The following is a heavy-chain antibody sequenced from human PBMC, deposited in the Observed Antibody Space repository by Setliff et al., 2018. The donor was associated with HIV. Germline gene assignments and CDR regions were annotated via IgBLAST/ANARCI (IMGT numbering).Heavy chain of an antibody. J-gene: IGHJ5*02. CDR1: SDSISSSY. D-gene: IGHD2-21*02. CDR3: ASAGPYCGDDCPYNWLTP. CDR2: VHHSGST. V-gene: IGHV4-59*01. Sequence: PSETLSLTCTVSSDSISSSYWTWIRQPPGQGLEWIGYVHHSGSTKYNASLRSRVTTSVDTSKNLFPLTLRSVTAADTAVYYCASAGPYCGDDCPYNWLTPWGQGTLVTVPQ.